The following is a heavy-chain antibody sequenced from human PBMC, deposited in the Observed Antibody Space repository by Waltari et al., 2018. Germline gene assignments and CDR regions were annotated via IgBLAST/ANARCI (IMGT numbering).Heavy chain of an antibody. CDR3: ARVFVYGTNSGKRPMDV. CDR1: GFHFGSYW. CDR2: IKQDGSEN. Sequence: EVQMVESGGGLVQPGGSLRLSCAASGFHFGSYWLFWVRQAPGKGLEWVANIKQDGSENYYVDSVKGRFTISRDDAKNSLYLQMNSLRNEDTAVYFCARVFVYGTNSGKRPMDVWGKGTTVTVSS. J-gene: IGHJ6*03. V-gene: IGHV3-7*01. D-gene: IGHD2-8*01.